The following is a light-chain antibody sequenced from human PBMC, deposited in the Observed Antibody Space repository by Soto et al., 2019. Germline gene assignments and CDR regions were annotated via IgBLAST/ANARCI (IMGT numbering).Light chain of an antibody. J-gene: IGKJ5*01. CDR3: QQGYSTHSIT. CDR2: AAS. Sequence: DIQMTQSPSSLSASVGDRFTITCLAIQSISSYLNWYQQKPWRAPKLLIYAASSLQSGVPSRFSGSGSGTDFTLTINSLQPEDFATYYCQQGYSTHSITFGQGTRLEIK. V-gene: IGKV1-39*01. CDR1: QSISSY.